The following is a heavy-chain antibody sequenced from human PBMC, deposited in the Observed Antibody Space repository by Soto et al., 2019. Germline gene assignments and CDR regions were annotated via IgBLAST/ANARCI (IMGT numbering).Heavy chain of an antibody. D-gene: IGHD1-26*01. J-gene: IGHJ4*02. CDR1: GGSIRSYY. CDR3: ARRWGAAFAY. Sequence: QVQLQESGPGLVKPSETLSLTCTVSGGSIRSYYWSWIRQPPGKGLEWIGYIYYSGSTNYNPSLKSRVTISVDTSNNQFSLKLSSVTAADTAVYYCARRWGAAFAYWGQGTLVTVSS. V-gene: IGHV4-59*08. CDR2: IYYSGST.